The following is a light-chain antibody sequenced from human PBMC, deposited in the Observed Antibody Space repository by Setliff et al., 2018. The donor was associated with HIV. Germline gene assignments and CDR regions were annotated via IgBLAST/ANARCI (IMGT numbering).Light chain of an antibody. V-gene: IGLV2-14*03. J-gene: IGLJ1*01. CDR3: CSYTSSLTYV. Sequence: QSVLTQPASVSGSPGQSITLSCTGTSSDGGSYNFVSWYQQHPGRAPKLMIYDVTKRPSGGSDRFSGSKPGNTASLTISGLQTEDEADYYCCSYTSSLTYVFGTGTKVTVL. CDR1: SSDGGSYNF. CDR2: DVT.